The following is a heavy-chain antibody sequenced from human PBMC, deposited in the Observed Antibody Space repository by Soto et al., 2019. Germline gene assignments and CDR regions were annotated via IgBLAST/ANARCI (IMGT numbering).Heavy chain of an antibody. V-gene: IGHV1-69*02. J-gene: IGHJ5*02. CDR1: GGTFSSYT. Sequence: QVQLVQSGAEVKKPGSSVKVSCKASGGTFSSYTISWVRQAPGQGLEWMGRIIPILGIANYAQKFQGRVTISADNSTSTAYMELSSLSAEDTAVYYCARARYCSGGSCWFDPWGQGTLVTVSS. CDR3: ARARYCSGGSCWFDP. CDR2: IIPILGIA. D-gene: IGHD2-15*01.